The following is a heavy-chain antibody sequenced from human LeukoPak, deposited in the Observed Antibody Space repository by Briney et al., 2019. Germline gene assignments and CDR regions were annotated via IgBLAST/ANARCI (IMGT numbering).Heavy chain of an antibody. Sequence: SETLSLTCIVSGGSISSGGYYWSWIRQPPGKGLEWIGYIYHSGSTHYNPSLKSRVSISVDTSKNQFSLKLSSVTAADTAVYYCARFYYGSGSLRPFDPWGQGTLVTVSS. V-gene: IGHV4-30-2*01. CDR2: IYHSGST. J-gene: IGHJ5*02. CDR3: ARFYYGSGSLRPFDP. D-gene: IGHD3-10*01. CDR1: GGSISSGGYY.